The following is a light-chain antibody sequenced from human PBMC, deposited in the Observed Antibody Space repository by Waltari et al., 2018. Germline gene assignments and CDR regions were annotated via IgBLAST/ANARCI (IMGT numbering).Light chain of an antibody. V-gene: IGLV1-40*01. CDR3: QSYDGSLRAVV. Sequence: QSVLTQPPSVSGAPGQRVTISCTGSSSNIGAGYHLHWYQHLPGTAPNLLIYDYTNRPSGVPDRFSGSKSGTSASLAITGLQPEDEADYFCQSYDGSLRAVVFGGGTKLTVL. CDR1: SSNIGAGYH. CDR2: DYT. J-gene: IGLJ2*01.